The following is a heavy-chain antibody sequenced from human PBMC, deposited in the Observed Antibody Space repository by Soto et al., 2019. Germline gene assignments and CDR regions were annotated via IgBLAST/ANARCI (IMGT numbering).Heavy chain of an antibody. CDR2: LYTGGST. CDR3: ARVGCSSTSCRAPFDP. CDR1: SGSIRSYF. D-gene: IGHD2-2*01. V-gene: IGHV4-4*07. J-gene: IGHJ5*02. Sequence: QVQLQESGPGLVKPSETLSLTCTVSSGSIRSYFWHWIRQPAGKGLEWIGRLYTGGSTTYNPSLKSRVTMPVDTSKNQFSLKLTSVTAADTAVYFCARVGCSSTSCRAPFDPWGQGTLVTVSS.